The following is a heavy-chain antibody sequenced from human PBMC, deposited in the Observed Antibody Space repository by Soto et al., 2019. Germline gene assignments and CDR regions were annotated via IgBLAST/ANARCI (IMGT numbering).Heavy chain of an antibody. CDR3: AKASGWFGEFDY. CDR2: ISGSGGST. D-gene: IGHD3-10*01. CDR1: GFTFSSYA. J-gene: IGHJ4*02. V-gene: IGHV3-23*01. Sequence: EVQLLESGGGLVQPGGSLRLSCAASGFTFSSYAMSWVRQAPGKGLEWVSAISGSGGSTYYADSVKGRFTISRDNSQNTLDLQRNSLRAEDTAVYYCAKASGWFGEFDYWGQGTLVTVSS.